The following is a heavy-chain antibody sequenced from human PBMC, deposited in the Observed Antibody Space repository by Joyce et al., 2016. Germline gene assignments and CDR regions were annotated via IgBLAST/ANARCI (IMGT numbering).Heavy chain of an antibody. CDR2: IFYGVTT. D-gene: IGHD4-11*01. V-gene: IGHV4-39*07. CDR1: GGSGNSGSYY. CDR3: ARTDYPNALDI. Sequence: QLQLQKSGPVLVQPSETLSLTCTVSGGSGNSGSYYWGWIRQPPGKGLEWIGSIFYGVTTYYNPSLKSRVTISVDASKNQFSQKLSSVTAADTAVYYCARTDYPNALDIWGQGAMVTVSS. J-gene: IGHJ3*02.